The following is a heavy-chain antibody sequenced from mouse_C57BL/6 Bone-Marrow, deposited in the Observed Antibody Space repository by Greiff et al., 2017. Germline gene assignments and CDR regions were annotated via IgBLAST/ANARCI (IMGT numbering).Heavy chain of an antibody. CDR2: IDPSDSYT. J-gene: IGHJ4*01. D-gene: IGHD4-1*01. Sequence: QVQLQQPGAELVKPGASVKLSCKASGYTFTSYWMQWVKQRPGQGLEWIGEIDPSDSYTNYNQKFKGKATLTVDTSSSTAYMQLSSLTSEDSAVYYCAREKTGTDAMDYWGQGTSVTVSS. CDR1: GYTFTSYW. V-gene: IGHV1-50*01. CDR3: AREKTGTDAMDY.